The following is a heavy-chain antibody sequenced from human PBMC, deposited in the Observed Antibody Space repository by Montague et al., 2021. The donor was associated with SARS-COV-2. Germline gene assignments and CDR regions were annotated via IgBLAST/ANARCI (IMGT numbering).Heavy chain of an antibody. D-gene: IGHD2-8*02. J-gene: IGHJ5*02. Sequence: SETLSLTCTVSGGPVSSGIHYWSWIRQAPEKGLEWIGYIYYAGSTNYNPSLQSRVTIAVDTSKNQFSLRLSSVTAADTAIYYCARMGPAQYCPGGECYSCVRDCFDPWGQGTPVIVSS. CDR3: ARMGPAQYCPGGECYSCVRDCFDP. CDR2: IYYAGST. CDR1: GGPVSSGIHY. V-gene: IGHV4-61*01.